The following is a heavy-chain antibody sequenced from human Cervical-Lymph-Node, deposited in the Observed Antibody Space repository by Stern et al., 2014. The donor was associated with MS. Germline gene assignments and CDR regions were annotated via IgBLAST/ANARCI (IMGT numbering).Heavy chain of an antibody. CDR1: GFTFDAYA. CDR2: ISGNGGKT. Sequence: EVQLVESGGGLVQPGRSLRLSCAASGFTFDAYAMHWVRQAPGEGLEWVYGISGNGGKTDYADSVKGRFTISRDNAKNSLYLQMDSLRAEDTALYYCAKDMRGGSSYAMDVWGQGTTVTVSS. D-gene: IGHD6-6*01. V-gene: IGHV3-9*01. CDR3: AKDMRGGSSYAMDV. J-gene: IGHJ6*02.